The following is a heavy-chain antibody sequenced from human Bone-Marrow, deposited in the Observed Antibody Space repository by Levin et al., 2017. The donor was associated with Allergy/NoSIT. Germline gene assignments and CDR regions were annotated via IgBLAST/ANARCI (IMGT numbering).Heavy chain of an antibody. CDR1: GFTFDDCG. J-gene: IGHJ3*02. CDR3: AKDISPPGSTWYGYAFEI. D-gene: IGHD6-13*01. V-gene: IGHV3-9*01. CDR2: TNWNSGSI. Sequence: GGSLRLSCAGSGFTFDDCGMHWVRQAPGKGLEWVSGTNWNSGSIGYADSVKGRFTISRDNAKNSLYLQMTSLRAEDTALYYCAKDISPPGSTWYGYAFEIWGQGTMVTVSS.